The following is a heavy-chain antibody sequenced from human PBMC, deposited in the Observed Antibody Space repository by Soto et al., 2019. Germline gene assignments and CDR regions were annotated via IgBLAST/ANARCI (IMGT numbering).Heavy chain of an antibody. CDR1: GYTFTGYY. D-gene: IGHD6-19*01. CDR3: ARYRWLAPQSYYYGMDV. J-gene: IGHJ6*02. Sequence: GASVKVSCKASGYTFTGYYMHWVRQAPGQGLEWMGWINPNSGGTNYAQKFQGRVTMTRDTSISTAYMELSRLRSDDTAVYYCARYRWLAPQSYYYGMDVWGQGTTVTVSS. V-gene: IGHV1-2*02. CDR2: INPNSGGT.